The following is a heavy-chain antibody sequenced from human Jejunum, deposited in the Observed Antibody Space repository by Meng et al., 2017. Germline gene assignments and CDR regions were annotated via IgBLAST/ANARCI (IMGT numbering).Heavy chain of an antibody. CDR2: ISDSGGRT. Sequence: GESLKISCAASGFTLSNYAMSWVRQGPGKGLEWVSGISDSGGRTYYADSVKGRFTISRDTSKNILYLQMNSLRAADTAIYYCAKYYCRGNTCYFFDALDIWGQGTMVTVSS. D-gene: IGHD2-15*01. J-gene: IGHJ3*02. CDR1: GFTLSNYA. CDR3: AKYYCRGNTCYFFDALDI. V-gene: IGHV3-23*01.